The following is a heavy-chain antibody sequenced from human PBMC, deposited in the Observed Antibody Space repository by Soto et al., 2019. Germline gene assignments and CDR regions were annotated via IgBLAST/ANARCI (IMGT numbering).Heavy chain of an antibody. CDR2: IYNSGTT. J-gene: IGHJ5*02. Sequence: QVQLQESGPGLVKPSETLSLTCTVSGGSITRGGYYWSWIRQHPGKGLEWIGYIYNSGTTYYNPSLKSRVTLSVDPSKNQFSLKLTSVTAADPAVYYCARYPAPWGPGTLVTVSS. V-gene: IGHV4-31*03. CDR3: ARYPAP. CDR1: GGSITRGGYY.